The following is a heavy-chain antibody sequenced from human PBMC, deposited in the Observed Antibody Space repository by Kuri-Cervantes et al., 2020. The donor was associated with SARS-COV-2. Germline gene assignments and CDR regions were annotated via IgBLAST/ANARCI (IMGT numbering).Heavy chain of an antibody. D-gene: IGHD5-12*01. CDR3: AKDLGGYDRGAFDI. CDR2: ISSGSTTK. Sequence: GGSLRLSCAASGFTFSAYNMNWVRQAPGKGLEWVSFISSGSTTKYYADSVMGRFTISRDNAKNSLSLQMNSLRVEDMAVYYCAKDLGGYDRGAFDIWGQGTMVTVSS. CDR1: GFTFSAYN. J-gene: IGHJ3*02. V-gene: IGHV3-48*04.